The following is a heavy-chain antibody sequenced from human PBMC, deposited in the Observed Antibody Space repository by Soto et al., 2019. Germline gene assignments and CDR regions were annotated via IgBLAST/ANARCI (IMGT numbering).Heavy chain of an antibody. D-gene: IGHD2-2*01. CDR2: IYYSGST. J-gene: IGHJ2*01. CDR3: ARRPVGYCSSTSCQDWYFDL. CDR1: GGSISSYY. Sequence: QVQLQESGPGLVKPSETLSLTCTVSGGSISSYYWSWIRQPPGKGLEWIGYIYYSGSTHYNPSLKSRVTISVDTSKNQFSLKLSSVTAADTAVYYCARRPVGYCSSTSCQDWYFDLWGRGTLVTVSS. V-gene: IGHV4-59*08.